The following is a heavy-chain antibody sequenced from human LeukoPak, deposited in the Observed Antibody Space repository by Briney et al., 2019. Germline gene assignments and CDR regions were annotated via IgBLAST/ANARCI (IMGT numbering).Heavy chain of an antibody. V-gene: IGHV4-34*01. CDR3: ARGATISETGYFDF. CDR1: GGSFSGYY. D-gene: IGHD5-24*01. J-gene: IGHJ4*03. Sequence: PSETLSLTCAVYGGSFSGYYWSWIRQSPGKGLEWIAEIDHRGDTNYNPSVKSRVTISVDTSKNQFSLKVRSLSAADTAVYYCARGATISETGYFDFWGQGTPVTVSS. CDR2: IDHRGDT.